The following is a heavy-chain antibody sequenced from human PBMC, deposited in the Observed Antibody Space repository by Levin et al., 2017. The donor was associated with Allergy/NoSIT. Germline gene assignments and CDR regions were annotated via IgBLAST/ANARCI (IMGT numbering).Heavy chain of an antibody. CDR1: GGSISSYY. CDR3: ARGGATVTIAPGRYYYGMDV. D-gene: IGHD4-17*01. CDR2: IYYSGST. Sequence: SETLSLTCTVSGGSISSYYWSWIRQPPGKGLEWIGYIYYSGSTNYNPSLKSRVTISVDTSKNQFSLKLSSVTAADTAVYYCARGGATVTIAPGRYYYGMDVWGQGTTVTVSS. J-gene: IGHJ6*02. V-gene: IGHV4-59*01.